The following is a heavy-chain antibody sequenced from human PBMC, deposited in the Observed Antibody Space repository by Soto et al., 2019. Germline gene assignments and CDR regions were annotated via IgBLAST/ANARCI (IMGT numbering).Heavy chain of an antibody. CDR3: ARVVIHYNHPYAFDM. CDR1: RFTFSTDV. V-gene: IGHV3-23*01. Sequence: GGSLRLSCAASRFTFSTDVMSWVRQALGKGLGWVSTITGSGGGTWYADSVKGRFTISRDNSKNTLYLQMNSLRAEDTGLYYCARVVIHYNHPYAFDMWGQGTMVTVSS. D-gene: IGHD3-16*02. J-gene: IGHJ3*02. CDR2: ITGSGGGT.